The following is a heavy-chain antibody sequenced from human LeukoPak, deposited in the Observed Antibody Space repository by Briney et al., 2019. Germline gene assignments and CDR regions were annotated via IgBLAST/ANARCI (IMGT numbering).Heavy chain of an antibody. CDR1: GGSFSGYS. J-gene: IGHJ6*02. Sequence: PSETLSLTCAVYGGSFSGYSWSWIRQPPGKGLEWIGEINHSGSTHYNPSLKSRVAISVDTSKNQFSLKLSSVTAADTAVYYCARDQSGQYYYYGMDVWGQGTTDTVSS. CDR2: INHSGST. V-gene: IGHV4-34*01. CDR3: ARDQSGQYYYYGMDV. D-gene: IGHD6-25*01.